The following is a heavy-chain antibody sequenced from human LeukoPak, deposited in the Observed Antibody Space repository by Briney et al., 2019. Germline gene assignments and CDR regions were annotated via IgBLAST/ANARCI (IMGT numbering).Heavy chain of an antibody. CDR1: GYTFTDYY. V-gene: IGHV1-2*02. Sequence: ASVKVSCKASGYTFTDYYMHWVRQAPGQGLEWMGWINPNSGGTNYAQKFQGRVTMTRDTSISTAYMELSRLRSDDTAVYYCERDLGSSSPFDYWGQGTLVTVSS. CDR3: ERDLGSSSPFDY. D-gene: IGHD6-6*01. J-gene: IGHJ4*02. CDR2: INPNSGGT.